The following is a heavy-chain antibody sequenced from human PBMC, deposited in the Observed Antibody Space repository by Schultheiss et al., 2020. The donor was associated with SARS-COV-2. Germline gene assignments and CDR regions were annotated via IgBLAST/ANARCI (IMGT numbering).Heavy chain of an antibody. CDR3: ARDRFSCTGSTCYGGFDY. V-gene: IGHV3-30*01. D-gene: IGHD2-15*01. Sequence: GGSLRLSCAASGFTFSNYVMHWVRQAPGKGLEWVALISYDGNNIYSADSVKGRFTISRDKSKNTVYLQMNGLRVEDTAIYYCARDRFSCTGSTCYGGFDYWGQGTLVTVSS. CDR1: GFTFSNYV. CDR2: ISYDGNNI. J-gene: IGHJ4*02.